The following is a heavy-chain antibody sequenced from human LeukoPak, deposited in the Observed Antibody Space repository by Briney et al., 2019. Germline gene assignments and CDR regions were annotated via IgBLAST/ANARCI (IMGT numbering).Heavy chain of an antibody. J-gene: IGHJ3*02. CDR3: ARAPPDDAFDI. Sequence: GGSLRLSCAASGFTFSSYSMNWVRQAPGKGLEWVSSTSSSSSYIYYADSVKGRFTISRDNAKNSLYLQMNSLRAEDTAVYYCARAPPDDAFDIWGQGTMVTVSS. CDR2: TSSSSSYI. CDR1: GFTFSSYS. V-gene: IGHV3-21*01.